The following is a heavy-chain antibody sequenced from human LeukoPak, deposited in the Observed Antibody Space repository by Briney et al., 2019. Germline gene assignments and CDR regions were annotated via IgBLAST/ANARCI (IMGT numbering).Heavy chain of an antibody. D-gene: IGHD5-24*01. V-gene: IGHV4-30-4*08. Sequence: SQTLSLTCTVSGGSISSGDYYWSWIRQPPGKGLEWIGYIYYSGSTYYNPSLKSRVTISVDTSKNQFSLKLSSVTAADTAAYYCARGRDDRPVDYWGQGTLVTVSS. J-gene: IGHJ4*02. CDR1: GGSISSGDYY. CDR2: IYYSGST. CDR3: ARGRDDRPVDY.